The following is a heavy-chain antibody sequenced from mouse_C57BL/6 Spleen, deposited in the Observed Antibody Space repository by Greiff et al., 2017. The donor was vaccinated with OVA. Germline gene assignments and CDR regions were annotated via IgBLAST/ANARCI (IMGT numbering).Heavy chain of an antibody. Sequence: EVMLVESGGGLVQPGGSMKLSCAASGFTFSDAWMDWVRQSPEKGLEWVAEIRNKANNHATYYAESVKGRFTISRDDSKSSVYLQMNSLRAEDTGIYYWTPHYDYDDYAMDYWGQGTSVTVSS. CDR3: TPHYDYDDYAMDY. V-gene: IGHV6-6*01. D-gene: IGHD2-4*01. J-gene: IGHJ4*01. CDR1: GFTFSDAW. CDR2: IRNKANNHAT.